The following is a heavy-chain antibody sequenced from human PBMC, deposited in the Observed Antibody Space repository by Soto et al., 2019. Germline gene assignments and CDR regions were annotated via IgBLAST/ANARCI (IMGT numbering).Heavy chain of an antibody. CDR1: SLTFSDAW. V-gene: IGHV3-15*01. CDR2: IKSKSDGGTT. D-gene: IGHD2-21*01. Sequence: RGYLRHSCAASSLTFSDAWMCWVRQAPGKGLDWVGRIKSKSDGGTTEYAAPVRGRFTISRDDSKNTLYLQMNSLKTEDTAVYYCTTDLWRIAVVVGSAGYFNPWGQGT. J-gene: IGHJ5*02. CDR3: TTDLWRIAVVVGSAGYFNP.